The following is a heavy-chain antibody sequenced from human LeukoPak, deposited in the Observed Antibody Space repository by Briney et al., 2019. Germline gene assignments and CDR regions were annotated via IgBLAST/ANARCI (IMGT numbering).Heavy chain of an antibody. CDR1: GFTFSSYW. D-gene: IGHD5-18*01. CDR2: IKQDGSEK. J-gene: IGHJ6*03. Sequence: GGSLRLSCAASGFTFSSYWMSWVRQAPGKGLEWVANIKQDGSEKYYVDSVKGRFTISRDNAKNSLYLQMNSLRAEDTAVYYCARDVVYSYGFGYYYYYYMDVWGKGTTVTVSS. V-gene: IGHV3-7*01. CDR3: ARDVVYSYGFGYYYYYYMDV.